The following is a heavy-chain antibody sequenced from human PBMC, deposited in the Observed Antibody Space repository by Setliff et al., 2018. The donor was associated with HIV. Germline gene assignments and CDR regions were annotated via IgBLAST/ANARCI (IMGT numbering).Heavy chain of an antibody. D-gene: IGHD4-17*01. CDR3: ARGRINYGDYY. J-gene: IGHJ4*02. V-gene: IGHV3-53*01. CDR1: GFNVNNKY. CDR2: IYRDGAT. Sequence: LRLSCAASGFNVNNKYMSWVRQAPGKGLEWVSVIYRDGATYYADSVKGRFTISRDTAKNTVYLQMNSLTSEDTAFYYCARGRINYGDYYWGQGTLVTVSS.